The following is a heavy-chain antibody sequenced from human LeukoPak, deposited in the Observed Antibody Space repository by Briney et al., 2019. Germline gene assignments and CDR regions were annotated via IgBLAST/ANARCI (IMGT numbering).Heavy chain of an antibody. CDR1: GFTFSCYA. V-gene: IGHV3-23*01. J-gene: IGHJ4*02. CDR2: ISGSGGST. Sequence: GGSLRLSCAASGFTFSCYAMSWVRQAPGKGLEWVAAISGSGGSTYYADSVKGRFTISRDNSKNTLYLQMNSLRAEDTAVYYCAKDRRDSSGYYYSRFDYWGQGTLGTVSS. D-gene: IGHD3-22*01. CDR3: AKDRRDSSGYYYSRFDY.